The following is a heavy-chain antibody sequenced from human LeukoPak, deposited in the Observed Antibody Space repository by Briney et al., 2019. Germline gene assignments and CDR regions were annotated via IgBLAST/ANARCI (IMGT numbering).Heavy chain of an antibody. J-gene: IGHJ4*02. Sequence: GGSLRLSCAASGFTFSSYSMNWVRQAPGKGLEWVSSISSSSSYIYYADSVKGRFTISRDDSRNSVYLQMDSLKTEDTAVYYCARWRSGSCSDWGLGTRVTVSS. CDR2: ISSSSSYI. D-gene: IGHD2-15*01. V-gene: IGHV3-21*04. CDR1: GFTFSSYS. CDR3: ARWRSGSCSD.